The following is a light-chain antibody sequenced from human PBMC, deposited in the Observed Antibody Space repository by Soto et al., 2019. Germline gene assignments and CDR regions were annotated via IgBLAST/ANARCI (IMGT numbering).Light chain of an antibody. J-gene: IGKJ4*01. Sequence: EIVMTQSPATLSVSPGERATLSCRASQSVSNNLAWYQQKPGQAPRLLIYHASTWATGIPARFSGSGSGTEFTLTISILQSEDFAVYYCQQYNKWPLTFGGGTKVEIK. CDR1: QSVSNN. CDR2: HAS. V-gene: IGKV3-15*01. CDR3: QQYNKWPLT.